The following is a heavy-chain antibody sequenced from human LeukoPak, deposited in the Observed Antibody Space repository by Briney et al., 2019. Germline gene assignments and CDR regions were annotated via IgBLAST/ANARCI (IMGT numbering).Heavy chain of an antibody. CDR3: ARDGPQWLAAFDY. V-gene: IGHV4-59*01. D-gene: IGHD6-19*01. Sequence: SETLSLTCTVSGGSISTDQWSWVRQPPGKGLEWIGNIYKSGSTNYNPSLKRRVTMSVDTAKKQFSLRLSSVTAADTAVYYCARDGPQWLAAFDYWGQGALVTVSS. J-gene: IGHJ4*02. CDR1: GGSISTDQ. CDR2: IYKSGST.